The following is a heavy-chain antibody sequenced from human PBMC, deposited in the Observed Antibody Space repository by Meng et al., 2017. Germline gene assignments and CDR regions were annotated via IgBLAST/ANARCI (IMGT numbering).Heavy chain of an antibody. V-gene: IGHV4-31*03. CDR1: GGSISSGGYY. D-gene: IGHD4-17*01. CDR3: ARSLTVTTVWFDP. J-gene: IGHJ5*02. CDR2: IYYSGST. Sequence: GQRPGSGPGLVKPSQTLSLTVTVSGGSISSGGYYWSWIRQHPGKGLEWIGYIYYSGSTYYNPSLKSRVTISVDTSKNQFSLKLSSVTAADTAVYYCARSLTVTTVWFDPWGQGTLVTVSS.